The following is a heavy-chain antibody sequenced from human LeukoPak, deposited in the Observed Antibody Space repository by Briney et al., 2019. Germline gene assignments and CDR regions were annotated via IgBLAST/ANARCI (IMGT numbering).Heavy chain of an antibody. CDR2: IYYSGST. D-gene: IGHD3-16*01. CDR1: GGSISSGDYY. J-gene: IGHJ3*02. CDR3: ARDDDYVWGELGDFDI. Sequence: SETLSLTCTVSGGSISSGDYYWSWIRQPPGKGLEWIGYIYYSGSTYYNPSLKSRVTISVDTSKNQFSLKLSSVTAADTAVSYCARDDDYVWGELGDFDIWGQGTMVTVSS. V-gene: IGHV4-30-4*01.